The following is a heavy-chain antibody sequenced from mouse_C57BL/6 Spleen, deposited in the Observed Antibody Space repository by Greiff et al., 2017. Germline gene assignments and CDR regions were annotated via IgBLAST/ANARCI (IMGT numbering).Heavy chain of an antibody. CDR3: ATVGGDDGGVY. CDR1: GFNIKDYY. Sequence: VQLKESGAELVRPGASVKLSCTASGFNIKDYYMHWVKQRPEQGLEWIGRIDPEDGDTEYAPKFPGKATMTADTASTAAYLQLSRLTSEDTAVYDCATVGGDDGGVYWGQGTTLTVSS. J-gene: IGHJ2*01. V-gene: IGHV14-1*01. D-gene: IGHD2-2*01. CDR2: IDPEDGDT.